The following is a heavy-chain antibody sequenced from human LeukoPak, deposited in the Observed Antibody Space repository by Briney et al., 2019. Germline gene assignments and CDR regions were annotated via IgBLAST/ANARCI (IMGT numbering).Heavy chain of an antibody. Sequence: GGSLRLSCGASGLIFSTYSMNWLRQAPGKGLEWVSYISGSGTTISYADSVKGRFTISRDNAEKSLYLQMSSLRAEDTAVYYCARVPGCSSTSCLGTFDYWGQGTLVTVSS. D-gene: IGHD2-2*01. J-gene: IGHJ4*02. CDR1: GLIFSTYS. CDR2: ISGSGTTI. V-gene: IGHV3-48*01. CDR3: ARVPGCSSTSCLGTFDY.